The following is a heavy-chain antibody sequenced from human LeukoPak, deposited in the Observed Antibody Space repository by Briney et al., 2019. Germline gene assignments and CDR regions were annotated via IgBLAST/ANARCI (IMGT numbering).Heavy chain of an antibody. CDR3: AKSGLE. V-gene: IGHV3-48*03. CDR1: GFTFSSYE. D-gene: IGHD1-1*01. CDR2: ISRSGNII. Sequence: GGSLRLSCAASGFTFSSYEMSWVRQAPGKGLEWVSYISRSGNIIYYADSVKGRFTISRDNAKNSLYLQVNILRAEDTAVYYCAKSGLEWGQGTLVTVSS. J-gene: IGHJ4*02.